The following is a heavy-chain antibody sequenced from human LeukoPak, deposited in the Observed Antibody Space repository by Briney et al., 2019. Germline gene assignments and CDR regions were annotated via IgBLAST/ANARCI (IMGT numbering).Heavy chain of an antibody. D-gene: IGHD3-22*01. CDR3: AKGHRAGQPYYDNTGSGFDY. CDR1: GFSFSSYG. J-gene: IGHJ4*02. V-gene: IGHV3-48*04. Sequence: GVSLRLSCAGSGFSFSSYGMHWVRQAPGKGLEWVSYISSSGSTIYYADSVKGRFTISRDNAKNSLFLQMNSLRAEDTAIYYCAKGHRAGQPYYDNTGSGFDYWGQGILVTVSS. CDR2: ISSSGSTI.